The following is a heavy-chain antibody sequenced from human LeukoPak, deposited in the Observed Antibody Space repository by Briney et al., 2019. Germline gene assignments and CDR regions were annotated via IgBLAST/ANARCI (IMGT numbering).Heavy chain of an antibody. J-gene: IGHJ3*02. V-gene: IGHV1-2*02. Sequence: ASVNVSCKASGYTFIGYYMHWVRQAPGQGLEGMGWINLNSGDTKYAQKFQGRVTMTRDTSISTAYMYLSRLRSDDTAVYYCARGGKIMITMVRGVLASRDAFDIWGQGTMVTVSS. CDR3: ARGGKIMITMVRGVLASRDAFDI. CDR2: INLNSGDT. D-gene: IGHD3-10*01. CDR1: GYTFIGYY.